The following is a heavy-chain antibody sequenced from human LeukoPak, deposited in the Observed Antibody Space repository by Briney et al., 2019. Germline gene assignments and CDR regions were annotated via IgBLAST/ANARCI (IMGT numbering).Heavy chain of an antibody. J-gene: IGHJ4*02. D-gene: IGHD3-9*01. CDR2: VSASGASK. V-gene: IGHV3-23*01. CDR3: ARQHTAWFVDY. Sequence: GGSLRLSCAASGFSFSNYGMSWVRQAPGKGLEWVSGVSASGASKYSEDSVKGRFIISRDNSKNMVFLQMNSLRAEDTAVYYCARQHTAWFVDYWGQGILVTVSS. CDR1: GFSFSNYG.